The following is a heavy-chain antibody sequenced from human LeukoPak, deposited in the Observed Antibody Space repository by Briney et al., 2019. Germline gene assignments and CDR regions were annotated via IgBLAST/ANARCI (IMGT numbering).Heavy chain of an antibody. D-gene: IGHD3-10*01. CDR2: INRSGST. V-gene: IGHV4-34*01. CDR1: GGSFSGYY. CDR3: ARRLLWFGEPPSNYFDY. Sequence: PSETLSLTCAVYGGSFSGYYWSWIRQPPGKGLEWIGEINRSGSTNYNPSLKSRVTISVDTSKNQFSLKLSSVTAADTAVYYCARRLLWFGEPPSNYFDYWGQGTLVTVSS. J-gene: IGHJ4*02.